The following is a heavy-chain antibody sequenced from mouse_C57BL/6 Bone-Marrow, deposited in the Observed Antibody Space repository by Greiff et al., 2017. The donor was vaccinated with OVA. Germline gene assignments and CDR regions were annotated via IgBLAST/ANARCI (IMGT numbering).Heavy chain of an antibody. CDR3: ARRNYYGSSYVGYAMDY. CDR2: ISNLAYSI. D-gene: IGHD1-1*01. V-gene: IGHV5-15*01. J-gene: IGHJ4*01. Sequence: EVQGVESGGGLVQPGGSLKLSCAASGFTFSDYGMAWVRQAPRKGPEWVAFISNLAYSIYYADTVTGRFTISRENAKNTLYLEMSSLRSEDTAMYYCARRNYYGSSYVGYAMDYWGQGTSVTVSS. CDR1: GFTFSDYG.